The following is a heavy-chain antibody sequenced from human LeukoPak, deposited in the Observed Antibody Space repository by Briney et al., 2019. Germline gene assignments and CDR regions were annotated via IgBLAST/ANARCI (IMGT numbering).Heavy chain of an antibody. Sequence: SETLSLTCTVSGGSISSGGYYWSWIRQHPGKGLEWVGYIYYSGSTYYNPSLKSRVTISVDTSKNQFSLKLSSVTAADTAVYYCARESGVTHYYYGMDVWGKGTTVTVSS. CDR3: ARESGVTHYYYGMDV. V-gene: IGHV4-31*03. CDR2: IYYSGST. CDR1: GGSISSGGYY. J-gene: IGHJ6*04. D-gene: IGHD2-21*02.